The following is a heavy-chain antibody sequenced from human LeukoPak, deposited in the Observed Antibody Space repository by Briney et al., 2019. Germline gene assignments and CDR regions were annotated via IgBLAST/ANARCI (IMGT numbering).Heavy chain of an antibody. CDR3: AKVDPATVTPGVFYYYYYMDV. CDR2: IVASGFST. V-gene: IGHV3-23*01. D-gene: IGHD4-17*01. CDR1: DFTFASHV. J-gene: IGHJ6*03. Sequence: GGSRRFSVTALDFTFASHVLSWAGQVPGKGLGWVPAIVASGFSTFYADSVKGRFTISRDNSKTSVSLQMNSLRAEDTAMYYCAKVDPATVTPGVFYYYYYMDVWGKGTTVTVSS.